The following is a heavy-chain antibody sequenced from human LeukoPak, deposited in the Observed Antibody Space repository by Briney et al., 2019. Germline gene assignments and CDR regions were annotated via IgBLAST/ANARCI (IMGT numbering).Heavy chain of an antibody. CDR1: GFTLSGYW. CDR3: ARAGSYYFGPFDY. CDR2: INSDGSST. Sequence: GGSLRLSCATSGFTLSGYWMHWVRQAPGKGLVWVSRINSDGSSTSYADSVKGRFTISRDNAKNTLYLQMSSLRAEDTAVYYCARAGSYYFGPFDYWGQGTLVTVSS. V-gene: IGHV3-74*01. D-gene: IGHD1-26*01. J-gene: IGHJ4*02.